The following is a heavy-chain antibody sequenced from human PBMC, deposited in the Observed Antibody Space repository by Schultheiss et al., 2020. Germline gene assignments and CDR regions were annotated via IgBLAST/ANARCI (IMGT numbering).Heavy chain of an antibody. CDR3: ARGTRWLVQSDY. Sequence: GGSLRLSCTTSGFSFSTSYMSWFRQAPGKGLEWVAYISHSGTTIYYADSVKGRFTISKDNAQSSLYLQMNSLRAEDTAVYYCARGTRWLVQSDYWGQGTLVTVSS. V-gene: IGHV3-11*01. CDR2: ISHSGTTI. CDR1: GFSFSTSY. D-gene: IGHD6-19*01. J-gene: IGHJ4*02.